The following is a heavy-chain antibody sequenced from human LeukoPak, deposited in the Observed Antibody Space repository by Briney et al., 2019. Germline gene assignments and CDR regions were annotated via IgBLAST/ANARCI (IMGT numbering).Heavy chain of an antibody. Sequence: GGSLRLSCAASGFTFSSYAMHWVRQAPGKGLEWVAVISYDGSNKYYADSVKGRFTISRDNSKNTLYLQMNSLRAEDTAVYYCAKVPGHYYYYYGMDVWGQGTTVTVSS. J-gene: IGHJ6*02. V-gene: IGHV3-30-3*01. CDR2: ISYDGSNK. CDR1: GFTFSSYA. D-gene: IGHD7-27*01. CDR3: AKVPGHYYYYYGMDV.